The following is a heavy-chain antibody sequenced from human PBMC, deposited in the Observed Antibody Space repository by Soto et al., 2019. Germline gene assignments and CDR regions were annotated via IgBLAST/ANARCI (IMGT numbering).Heavy chain of an antibody. J-gene: IGHJ4*02. V-gene: IGHV2-5*02. CDR3: AHSRNLITEDAQVGDFDY. Sequence: QITLKESGPTLVKPTQTLTLTCSFSGFSLTTPGVGVGWVRQSPGGALEWLALIYWDDDERYRPFLKTGITITKDPSNNEVVLMMTNVAPVDTATYYCAHSRNLITEDAQVGDFDYWGQGTLVTVSS. CDR1: GFSLTTPGVG. D-gene: IGHD3-16*01. CDR2: IYWDDDE.